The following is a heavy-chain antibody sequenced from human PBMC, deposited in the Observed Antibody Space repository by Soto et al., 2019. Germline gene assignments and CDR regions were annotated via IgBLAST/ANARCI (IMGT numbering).Heavy chain of an antibody. CDR2: ISAYNGNT. CDR1: GYTFTSYG. V-gene: IGHV1-18*01. D-gene: IGHD6-19*01. CDR3: AQWLDRGLGY. J-gene: IGHJ4*02. Sequence: ASVKVSCKASGYTFTSYGISWVRQAPGQGLEWMGWISAYNGNTNYAQKLQGRVTMTTDTSSSTADMELRSLRSVESAVYYCAQWLDRGLGYWGQGTLVTVSS.